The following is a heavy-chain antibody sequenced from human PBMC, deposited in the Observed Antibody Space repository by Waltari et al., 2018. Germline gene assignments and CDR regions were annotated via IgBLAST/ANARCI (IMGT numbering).Heavy chain of an antibody. Sequence: QLQLQESCPGLVKPSGTLSLTCAVSGDSMSNTDWWSWVRQSPGKGLEWIGQVQRSGRTNYNPSFASRVTVSVDTSSNQFSLKVTSATAADTAVYFCARDRGRGIYLDSWGQGTLVTVS. V-gene: IGHV4-4*02. J-gene: IGHJ4*02. CDR3: ARDRGRGIYLDS. CDR2: VQRSGRT. D-gene: IGHD2-15*01. CDR1: GDSMSNTDW.